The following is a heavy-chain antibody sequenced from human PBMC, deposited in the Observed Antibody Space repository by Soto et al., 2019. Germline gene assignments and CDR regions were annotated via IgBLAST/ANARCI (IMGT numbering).Heavy chain of an antibody. CDR3: ARDLFWQYDFWSGPL. J-gene: IGHJ4*02. CDR2: IYYSGST. D-gene: IGHD3-3*01. V-gene: IGHV4-31*03. Sequence: PSETLSLTCTVSGGSISSGGYYWSWIRQHPEKRLEWIGYIYYSGSTYYNPSLKSRVTISVDTYKNQFSLKLCSVTASDTTVYYCARDLFWQYDFWSGPLWGQGTQVTVSS. CDR1: GGSISSGGYY.